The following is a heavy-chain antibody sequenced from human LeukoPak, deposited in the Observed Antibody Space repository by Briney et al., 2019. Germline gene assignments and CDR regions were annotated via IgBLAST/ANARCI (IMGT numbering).Heavy chain of an antibody. CDR3: ARCGYDYVWGSRGLNYMDV. CDR2: INHSGST. Sequence: SETLSLTCAVYGGSFSGYYWSWIRQPPGKGLEWIGEINHSGSTNYNPSLKSRVTISVDTSKNQFSLKLSSVTAADTAVYYCARCGYDYVWGSRGLNYMDVWGKGTTVTVSS. J-gene: IGHJ6*03. D-gene: IGHD3-16*01. V-gene: IGHV4-34*01. CDR1: GGSFSGYY.